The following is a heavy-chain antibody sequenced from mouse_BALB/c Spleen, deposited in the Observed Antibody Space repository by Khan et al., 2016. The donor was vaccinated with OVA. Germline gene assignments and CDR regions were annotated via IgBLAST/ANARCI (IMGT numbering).Heavy chain of an antibody. Sequence: VQLQQSGPELMKPGASVKISCKASGYSFTSYYIHWVKQSHGKSLEWIGYVDPFNGGTSYNQKFKGKATLTVDKSSSTAYMHLSSLTSEDSAVYYGTRRGYGGWFAYWGQGTLVTVSA. CDR1: GYSFTSYY. CDR2: VDPFNGGT. V-gene: IGHV1S135*01. D-gene: IGHD2-2*01. CDR3: TRRGYGGWFAY. J-gene: IGHJ3*01.